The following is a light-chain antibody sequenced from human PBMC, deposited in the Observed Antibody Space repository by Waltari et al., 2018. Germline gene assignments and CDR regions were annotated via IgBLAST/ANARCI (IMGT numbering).Light chain of an antibody. CDR2: EVS. J-gene: IGLJ2*01. CDR1: SSDVGGFDY. V-gene: IGLV2-8*01. CDR3: SSFAGSSQML. Sequence: QSALTQPPSASGSPGQSVTISCTGTSSDVGGFDYVPWYQQHPGKVPRLMIYEVSKRPSGVPDRFSGSKSGNTASLTVSGLQVEEEADYYCSSFAGSSQMLFGGGTKLTVL.